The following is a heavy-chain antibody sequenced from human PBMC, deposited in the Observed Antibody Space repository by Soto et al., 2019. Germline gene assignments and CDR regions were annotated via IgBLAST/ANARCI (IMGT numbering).Heavy chain of an antibody. CDR1: GFSFSTYG. Sequence: QVQLVESGGGVVQPGGSLRLSCAASGFSFSTYGMHWVRQAPGKGLEWVAVISYDETNQYYAESVKGRFTISRDNSKHTLYLEMNSLRVEETAVYYCAKATGTNYDGFDSWGQGTLVTVSS. J-gene: IGHJ4*02. CDR3: AKATGTNYDGFDS. CDR2: ISYDETNQ. D-gene: IGHD1-7*01. V-gene: IGHV3-30*18.